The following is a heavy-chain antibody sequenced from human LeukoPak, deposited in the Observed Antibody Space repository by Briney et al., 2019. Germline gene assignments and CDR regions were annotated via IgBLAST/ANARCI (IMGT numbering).Heavy chain of an antibody. CDR3: ARDAGHYDFWSGYYRGDWFDP. CDR1: GGSISSGSYY. V-gene: IGHV4-61*02. CDR2: IFTSGTT. D-gene: IGHD3-3*01. Sequence: SETLSLTCTVSGGSISSGSYYWSWIRQPAGKGLEWIGRIFTSGTTNYNPSLKSRVTISVDTSRNQVSLKLSYVTAADTAVYYCARDAGHYDFWSGYYRGDWFDPWGQGTLVTVSS. J-gene: IGHJ5*02.